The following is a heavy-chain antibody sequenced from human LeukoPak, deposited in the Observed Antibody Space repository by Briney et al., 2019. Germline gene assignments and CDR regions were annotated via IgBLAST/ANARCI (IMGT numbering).Heavy chain of an antibody. V-gene: IGHV4-59*08. J-gene: IGHJ3*02. CDR3: ARDIVVVPAAEPPETAFDI. CDR2: IYYSGTT. Sequence: SETLSLTCTVSDGSISSYYWTWIRQSPGKGLEWIGYIYYSGTTNQNPSLKSRVTISIDTSKNQFSLKLRSVTAADTAVYYCARDIVVVPAAEPPETAFDIWGQGTMVTVSS. D-gene: IGHD2-2*01. CDR1: DGSISSYY.